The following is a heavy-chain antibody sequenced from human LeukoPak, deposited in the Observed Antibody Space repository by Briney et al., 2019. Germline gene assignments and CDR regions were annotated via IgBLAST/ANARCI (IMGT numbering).Heavy chain of an antibody. Sequence: GASVKVSCKASGYTFTSYGISWVRQAPGQGLEWMGWISAYNGNTNYAQKLQGRVTMTTDTSTSTAYMELRSLRSDDTAVYYCARDIAAADHYYYYMDVWGKGTAVTVSS. J-gene: IGHJ6*03. D-gene: IGHD6-13*01. V-gene: IGHV1-18*01. CDR3: ARDIAAADHYYYYMDV. CDR2: ISAYNGNT. CDR1: GYTFTSYG.